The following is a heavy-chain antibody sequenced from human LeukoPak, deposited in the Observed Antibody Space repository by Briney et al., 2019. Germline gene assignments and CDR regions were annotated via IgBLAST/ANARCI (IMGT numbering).Heavy chain of an antibody. CDR3: ARRQGTTLNFDY. V-gene: IGHV1-2*02. CDR2: INPNSGDT. CDR1: GYTFTGYY. Sequence: ASVKVSCKASGYTFTGYYIHWVRQAPGQGREWMGWINPNSGDTNYAQNLQGRVTVTTDTSTSTAYMELRSLRSDDTAVYYCARRQGTTLNFDYWGQGTLVTVSS. D-gene: IGHD1-1*01. J-gene: IGHJ4*02.